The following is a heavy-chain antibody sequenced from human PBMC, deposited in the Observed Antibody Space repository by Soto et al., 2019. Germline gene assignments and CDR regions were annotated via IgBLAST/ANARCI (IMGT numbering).Heavy chain of an antibody. J-gene: IGHJ4*02. Sequence: VGSLRLSCAASGFTFSSYAMSWVRQAPGKGLEWVSAISGSGGSTYYADSVKGRFTISRDNSKNTLYLQMNSLRAEDTAVYYCAKDGTRGEDIVVVVAAIYFDYWGQGTLVNVSS. CDR2: ISGSGGST. CDR1: GFTFSSYA. D-gene: IGHD2-15*01. V-gene: IGHV3-23*01. CDR3: AKDGTRGEDIVVVVAAIYFDY.